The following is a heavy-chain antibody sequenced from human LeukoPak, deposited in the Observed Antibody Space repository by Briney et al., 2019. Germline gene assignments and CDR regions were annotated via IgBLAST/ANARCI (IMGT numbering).Heavy chain of an antibody. J-gene: IGHJ4*02. Sequence: PGRSLRPSCAASGFTFSSYGMHWVRQAPGKGLEWVAVISYDGSNKYYADSVKGRFTISRDNSKNTLYLQMNSLRAEDTAVYYCAKATYYYGSGNYYPKTHLGYWGQGTLVTVSS. D-gene: IGHD3-10*01. CDR2: ISYDGSNK. CDR3: AKATYYYGSGNYYPKTHLGY. CDR1: GFTFSSYG. V-gene: IGHV3-30*18.